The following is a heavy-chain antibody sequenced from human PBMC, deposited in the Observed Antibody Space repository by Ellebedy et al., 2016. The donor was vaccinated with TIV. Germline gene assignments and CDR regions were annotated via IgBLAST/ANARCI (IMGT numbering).Heavy chain of an antibody. CDR2: IRSTAYGGTT. CDR3: TRDWTDVDTAMVTFGV. V-gene: IGHV3-49*03. Sequence: PGGSLRLSCTASGFTFGDYAMSWFRQAPGKGLEWVGFIRSTAYGGTTEYAASVKGRFTISRDDSKSIAYLQMNSLKTEDTAVYYCTRDWTDVDTAMVTFGVWGKGTTVTVSS. D-gene: IGHD5-18*01. CDR1: GFTFGDYA. J-gene: IGHJ6*04.